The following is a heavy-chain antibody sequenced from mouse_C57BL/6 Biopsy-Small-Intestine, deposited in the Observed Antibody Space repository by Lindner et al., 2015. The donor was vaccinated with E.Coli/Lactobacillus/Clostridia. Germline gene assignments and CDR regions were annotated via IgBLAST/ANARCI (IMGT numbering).Heavy chain of an antibody. CDR2: IVVGSGNT. D-gene: IGHD2-5*01. V-gene: IGHV1S18*01. CDR3: AAATVTTWYYYYMDV. CDR1: GFTFTSSA. Sequence: SVKVSCKASGFTFTSSAVQWVRQARGQRLEWIGWIVVGSGNTNYAQKFQERVTITRDMSTSTAYMELSSLRSEDTAVYYCAAATVTTWYYYYMDVWGKGTTVTVSS. J-gene: IGHJ1*03.